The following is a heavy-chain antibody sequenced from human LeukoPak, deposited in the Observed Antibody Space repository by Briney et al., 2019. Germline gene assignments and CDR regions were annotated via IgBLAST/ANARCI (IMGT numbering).Heavy chain of an antibody. Sequence: GGSLRLSCAASEFSVGSNYMTWVRQAPGKGLEWVSLIYSGGSTYYADSVKGGFTISRDNSKNTLNLQMNSRRAEDTAVYYCARDKDYGGNSAFFDYWGQGTLVTVSS. V-gene: IGHV3-66*01. J-gene: IGHJ4*02. D-gene: IGHD4-23*01. CDR2: IYSGGST. CDR1: EFSVGSNY. CDR3: ARDKDYGGNSAFFDY.